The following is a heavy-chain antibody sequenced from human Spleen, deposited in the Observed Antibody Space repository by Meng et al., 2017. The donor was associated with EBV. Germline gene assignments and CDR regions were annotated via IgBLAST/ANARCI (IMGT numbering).Heavy chain of an antibody. V-gene: IGHV4-30-4*01. J-gene: IGHJ4*02. Sequence: QGELQGSGPGLVKPSQTLSLTCVVSGGSIIRDGYYCSWIRQSPGKGLEWIGYIYYTESTYYNPSLKNRVAISVDTSKNQFSLNLRSVTAADTALYYCARTNWSAPYNFDDWGQGTLVTVSS. CDR2: IYYTEST. CDR1: GGSIIRDGYY. D-gene: IGHD1-1*01. CDR3: ARTNWSAPYNFDD.